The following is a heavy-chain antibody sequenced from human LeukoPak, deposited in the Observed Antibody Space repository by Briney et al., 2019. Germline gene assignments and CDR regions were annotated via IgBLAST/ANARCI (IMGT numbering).Heavy chain of an antibody. Sequence: ASVKVSCKASGYTFTSYGISWARQAPGQGLEWMGWISAYNGNTNYAQKFQGRVTMTEDTSTDTAYMELSSLRSEDTAVYYCATPTYYYDSSGYYWGQGTLVTVSS. V-gene: IGHV1-18*01. J-gene: IGHJ4*02. CDR2: ISAYNGNT. CDR1: GYTFTSYG. D-gene: IGHD3-22*01. CDR3: ATPTYYYDSSGYY.